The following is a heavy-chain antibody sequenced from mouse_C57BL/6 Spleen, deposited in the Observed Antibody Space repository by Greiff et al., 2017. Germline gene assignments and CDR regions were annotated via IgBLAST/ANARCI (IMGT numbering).Heavy chain of an antibody. D-gene: IGHD1-2*01. CDR3: AREGTTAPHFDY. CDR1: GYTFTSYW. V-gene: IGHV1-7*01. CDR2: INPSSGYT. J-gene: IGHJ2*01. Sequence: VQLQQSGAELAKPGASVKLSCKASGYTFTSYWMPWVKQRPGQGLEWIGYINPSSGYTKYNQKFKDKATLTEDKSSSTAYMQLSSLAYEDAAVYYCAREGTTAPHFDYWGQGTTLTVSS.